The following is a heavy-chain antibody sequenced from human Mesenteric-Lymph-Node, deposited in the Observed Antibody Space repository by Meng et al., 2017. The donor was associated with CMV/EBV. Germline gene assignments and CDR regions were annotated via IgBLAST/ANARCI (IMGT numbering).Heavy chain of an antibody. CDR3: ARFVAVGGEVP. J-gene: IGHJ5*02. CDR2: INPNSGGT. D-gene: IGHD6-13*01. Sequence: SCKASGYTFTCYYMHWVRQAPGQGLEWMGWINPNSGGTNYAQKFQGRVTMTRDTSISTGYMELSRLNSDDTAVYYCARFVAVGGEVPWGQGTLVTVSS. V-gene: IGHV1-2*02. CDR1: GYTFTCYY.